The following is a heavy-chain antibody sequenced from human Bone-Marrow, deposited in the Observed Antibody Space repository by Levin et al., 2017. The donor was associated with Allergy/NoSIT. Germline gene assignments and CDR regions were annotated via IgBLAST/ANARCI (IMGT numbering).Heavy chain of an antibody. V-gene: IGHV1-8*01. CDR1: GYTFTTYD. CDR2: MNPNSGNT. CDR3: ARRTSHDNSGKIIDY. D-gene: IGHD3-22*01. J-gene: IGHJ4*02. Sequence: ASVKVSCKASGYTFTTYDINWVRQATGQGLEWMGWMNPNSGNTGYAQKFQGRVTTTRNTSISTAYMELSSLRSEDTAVFYCARRTSHDNSGKIIDYWGQGTLVTVSS.